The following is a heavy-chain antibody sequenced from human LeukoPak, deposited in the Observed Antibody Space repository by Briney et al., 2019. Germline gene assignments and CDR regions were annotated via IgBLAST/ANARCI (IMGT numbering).Heavy chain of an antibody. CDR2: INPSSGST. D-gene: IGHD3-22*01. Sequence: GASVKVSCKASGYTFISHHMHWVRQAPGQGLEWMGIINPSSGSTSYAQKFQGRITMTRDTSTNTVYMELSSLRSVDTAVYYCASASYYYDSSGLDYWGQGTLVTVSS. CDR1: GYTFISHH. CDR3: ASASYYYDSSGLDY. V-gene: IGHV1-46*01. J-gene: IGHJ4*02.